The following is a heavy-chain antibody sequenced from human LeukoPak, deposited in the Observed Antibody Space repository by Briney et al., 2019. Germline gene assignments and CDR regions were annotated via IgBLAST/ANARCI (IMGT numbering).Heavy chain of an antibody. CDR3: ARDNGYSYENWFDP. J-gene: IGHJ5*02. Sequence: GGSLRLSCAASGFTFSSYSMNWVRQAPGKGLEWVSYISSSTTIYDADSVKGRFTTSRDNAKNSLYLQMNSLRAEEPAVYYCARDNGYSYENWFDPWGQGTLVTVSS. CDR1: GFTFSSYS. CDR2: ISSSTTI. V-gene: IGHV3-48*01. D-gene: IGHD5-18*01.